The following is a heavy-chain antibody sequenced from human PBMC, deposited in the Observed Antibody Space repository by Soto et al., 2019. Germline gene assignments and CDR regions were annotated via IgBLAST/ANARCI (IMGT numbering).Heavy chain of an antibody. V-gene: IGHV5-10-1*01. CDR3: GRQGRDGYNFDY. CDR1: GYAFSNYW. J-gene: IGHJ4*02. CDR2: IDPTDSFT. Sequence: PGASLKISSEGCGYAFSNYWIYWVRQASGKGLEWMGRIDPTDSFTNYSPSFQGHVTFSVDKSTSTSYVQSSSLKASDTAIYYCGRQGRDGYNFDYWGQETRVTASS. D-gene: IGHD2-21*01.